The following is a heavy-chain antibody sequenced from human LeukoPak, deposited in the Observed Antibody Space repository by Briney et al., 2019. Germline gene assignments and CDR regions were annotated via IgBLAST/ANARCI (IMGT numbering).Heavy chain of an antibody. CDR1: GYSFTSYW. Sequence: GESLQISCKGSGYSFTSYWIGWVRQMPGKGLEWMGIIYPGDSDTRYSPSFQGQVTISADKSISTAYLQWSSLKASDTAMYYCARQLCDSSGQGQGFFDYWGQGTLVTVSS. D-gene: IGHD3-22*01. J-gene: IGHJ4*02. V-gene: IGHV5-51*01. CDR2: IYPGDSDT. CDR3: ARQLCDSSGQGQGFFDY.